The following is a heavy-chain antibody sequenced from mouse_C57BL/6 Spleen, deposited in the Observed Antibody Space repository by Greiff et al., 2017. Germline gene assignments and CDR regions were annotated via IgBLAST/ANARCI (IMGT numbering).Heavy chain of an antibody. Sequence: EVKLLESGPGLVKPSQSLSLTCSVTGYSIPSGYYWNWIRQFPGNKLEWMGYISYDGSNNYNPSLKNRISITRDTSKNQFFLKLNSVTTEDTATYYCARWDYYGSSHAMEYWGQGTSVTVSS. V-gene: IGHV3-6*01. CDR1: GYSIPSGYY. CDR2: ISYDGSN. J-gene: IGHJ4*01. CDR3: ARWDYYGSSHAMEY. D-gene: IGHD1-1*01.